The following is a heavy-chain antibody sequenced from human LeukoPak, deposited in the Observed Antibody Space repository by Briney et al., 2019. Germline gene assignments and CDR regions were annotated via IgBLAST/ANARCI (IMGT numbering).Heavy chain of an antibody. CDR2: IWYDGSNK. D-gene: IGHD1-20*01. V-gene: IGHV3-33*01. J-gene: IGHJ4*02. Sequence: GGSLRLSCAASGFTFSSYGIHWVRQAPGKGLEWVAVIWYDGSNKYYADSVKGRFTISRDNSKNTLYLQMNSLRAEDTAVYYCARVGITGTFYYGVDYWGQGTLVTVSS. CDR3: ARVGITGTFYYGVDY. CDR1: GFTFSSYG.